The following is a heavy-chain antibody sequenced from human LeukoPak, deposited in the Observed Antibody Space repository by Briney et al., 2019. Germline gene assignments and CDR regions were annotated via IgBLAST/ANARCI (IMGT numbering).Heavy chain of an antibody. Sequence: GGSLILSCAASGFTFDDYAMHWVRQAPGKGLEWVSGISWNSGSIGYADSVKGRFTISRDNAKNSLYLQMNSLRAEDMALYYCAKAGNWNDADGAFDIWGQGTMVTVSS. V-gene: IGHV3-9*03. J-gene: IGHJ3*02. D-gene: IGHD1-1*01. CDR2: ISWNSGSI. CDR3: AKAGNWNDADGAFDI. CDR1: GFTFDDYA.